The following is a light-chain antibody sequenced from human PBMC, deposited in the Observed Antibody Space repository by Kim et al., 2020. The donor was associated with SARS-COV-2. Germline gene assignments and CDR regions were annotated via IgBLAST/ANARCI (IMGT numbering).Light chain of an antibody. Sequence: SESVGDRVTISCRASLSIGILLNWYRQKAGTAPKRRIFAASSLQSAVPSRFSGSGSGTDFTLTISSLHPEDFATYYCQQTFKVPYTFGQGTKLEI. J-gene: IGKJ2*01. CDR2: AAS. V-gene: IGKV1-39*01. CDR3: QQTFKVPYT. CDR1: LSIGIL.